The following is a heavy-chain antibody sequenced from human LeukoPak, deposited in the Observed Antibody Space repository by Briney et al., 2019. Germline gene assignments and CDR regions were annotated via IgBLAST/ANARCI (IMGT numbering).Heavy chain of an antibody. D-gene: IGHD6-19*01. Sequence: PGGSLRLSCAASGFTFSNAWMSWVRQAPGKGLEWVGRIKSKTDGGTTDYAAPVKGRFTISRDDSKNTLYLQMNSLKTEDTAVYYCTTGVVSQWLVQGSRYNWFDPWGQGTLVTVSS. CDR1: GFTFSNAW. CDR2: IKSKTDGGTT. CDR3: TTGVVSQWLVQGSRYNWFDP. V-gene: IGHV3-15*01. J-gene: IGHJ5*02.